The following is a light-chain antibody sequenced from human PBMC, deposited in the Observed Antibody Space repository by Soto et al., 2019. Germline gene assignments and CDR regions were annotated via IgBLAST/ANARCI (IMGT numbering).Light chain of an antibody. CDR3: QQGSDWPPTYT. CDR2: GIS. V-gene: IGKV3-11*01. CDR1: QSVSNS. Sequence: EMVLTQSPATLSLSPGERVTLSCRASQSVSNSLVWYQQKAGQAPRLLLYGISYRATGVPARFSGSGSGTDFTLSISSLEPEDFAIYYCQQGSDWPPTYTFGQGTKLENK. J-gene: IGKJ2*01.